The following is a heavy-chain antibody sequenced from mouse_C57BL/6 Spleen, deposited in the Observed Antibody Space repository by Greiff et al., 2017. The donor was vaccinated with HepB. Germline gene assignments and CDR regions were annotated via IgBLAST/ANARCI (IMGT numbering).Heavy chain of an antibody. CDR3: TRDTTVVATRYFDV. CDR2: IDPETGGT. J-gene: IGHJ1*03. CDR1: GYTFTDYE. D-gene: IGHD1-1*01. V-gene: IGHV1-15*01. Sequence: QVQLQQSGAELVRPGASVTLSCKASGYTFTDYEMHWVKQTPVHGLEWIGAIDPETGGTAYNQKFKGKAILTADKSSSTAYMELRSLTSEDSAVYYCTRDTTVVATRYFDVWGTGTTVTVSS.